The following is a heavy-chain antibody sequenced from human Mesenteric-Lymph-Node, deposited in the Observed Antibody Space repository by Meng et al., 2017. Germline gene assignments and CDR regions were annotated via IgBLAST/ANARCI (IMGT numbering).Heavy chain of an antibody. D-gene: IGHD3-10*01. CDR2: INPDGSAK. Sequence: GGSLRLSCAVSGFTISRGWMSWVRQAPGKGLEWVDNINPDGSAKYYVDSVKGRFTISRDNAKNTLYLQMNSLRAEDTAVYYCARELPFDYWGQGTLVTVSS. CDR3: ARELPFDY. V-gene: IGHV3-7*01. J-gene: IGHJ4*02. CDR1: GFTISRGW.